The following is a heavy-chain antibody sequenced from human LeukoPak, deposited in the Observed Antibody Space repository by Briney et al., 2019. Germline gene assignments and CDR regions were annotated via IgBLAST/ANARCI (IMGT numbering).Heavy chain of an antibody. V-gene: IGHV3-23*01. CDR1: GFTFDSYA. Sequence: GGSLRLSCAASGFTFDSYAMTWVRQAPGKGLEWVSRISGSGGDTYYVDDVKGRFTISRDNSKNTLYLQMNSLRAEDTAVYYCAGDPRRGVRGVLFDYWGQGTLVTVSS. J-gene: IGHJ4*02. CDR3: AGDPRRGVRGVLFDY. D-gene: IGHD3-10*01. CDR2: ISGSGGDT.